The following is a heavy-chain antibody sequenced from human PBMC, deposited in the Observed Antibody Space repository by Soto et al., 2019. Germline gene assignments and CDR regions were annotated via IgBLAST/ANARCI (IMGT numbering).Heavy chain of an antibody. V-gene: IGHV1-18*01. J-gene: IGHJ4*02. Sequence: QVHLVQSGAEVKKPGSSVRVSCKTSGYTCSNYAISWVRQAPGQGLEWMGWINTGSGYTKYAHDRVTMTKDASTYTAYLEVTSLSSDDPAIYYCARDRVYTGGSDADYWGQGTLVTFSS. CDR1: GYTCSNYA. CDR3: ARDRVYTGGSDADY. D-gene: IGHD2-8*02. CDR2: INTGSGYT.